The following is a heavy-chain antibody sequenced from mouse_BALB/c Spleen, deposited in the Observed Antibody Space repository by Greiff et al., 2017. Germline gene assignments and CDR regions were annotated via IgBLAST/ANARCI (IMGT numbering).Heavy chain of an antibody. Sequence: EVQLQESGGGLVKPGGSLKLSCAASGFTFSSYAMSWVRQTPEKRLEWVASISSGGSTYYPDSVKGRFTISRDNARNILYLQMSSLRSEDTAMYYCATYRYDDGFDYWGQGTTLTVSS. CDR3: ATYRYDDGFDY. V-gene: IGHV5-6-5*01. CDR2: ISSGGST. J-gene: IGHJ2*01. D-gene: IGHD2-14*01. CDR1: GFTFSSYA.